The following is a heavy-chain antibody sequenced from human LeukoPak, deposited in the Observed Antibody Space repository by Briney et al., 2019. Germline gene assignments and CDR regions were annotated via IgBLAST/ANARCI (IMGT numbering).Heavy chain of an antibody. V-gene: IGHV3-9*01. D-gene: IGHD3-10*01. CDR1: GFTFYDYA. CDR3: AKDMWFGELTTSFDP. J-gene: IGHJ5*02. Sequence: PGGSLRLSCAASGFTFYDYAMHGVRQAPGKGLEWVSGISWNSGSIGYADSVKGRFTISRDNAKNSLYLQMNSLRAEDTALYYCAKDMWFGELTTSFDPWGQGTLVTVSS. CDR2: ISWNSGSI.